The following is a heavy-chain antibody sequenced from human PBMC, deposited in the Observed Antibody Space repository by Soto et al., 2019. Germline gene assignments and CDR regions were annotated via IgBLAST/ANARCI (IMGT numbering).Heavy chain of an antibody. Sequence: PSETLSLTCTVSGDSISSGSYYWTWFRQRPGTGLEWMGYIFYSGSTSYNPSLRSRLSMSVDTSKNEFSLKLSSVTVADTAVYYCAREPLIRGVRYYFDYWGRGTLVTVSS. V-gene: IGHV4-31*03. CDR1: GDSISSGSYY. J-gene: IGHJ4*02. CDR2: IFYSGST. D-gene: IGHD3-10*01. CDR3: AREPLIRGVRYYFDY.